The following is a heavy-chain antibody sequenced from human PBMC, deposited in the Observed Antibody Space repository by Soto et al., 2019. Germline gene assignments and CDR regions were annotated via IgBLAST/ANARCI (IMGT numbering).Heavy chain of an antibody. J-gene: IGHJ4*02. D-gene: IGHD2-15*01. CDR3: AREIGYCSGGSCYYFDY. Sequence: QVQLVQSGAEVNKPGSSVKVSCKASGGTFSSYTISWVRQAPGQGLEWMGRIIPILGIANYAQKFQGRVTITADKSTSTAYMELSSLRSEDTAVYYCAREIGYCSGGSCYYFDYWGQGTLVTVSS. CDR2: IIPILGIA. V-gene: IGHV1-69*08. CDR1: GGTFSSYT.